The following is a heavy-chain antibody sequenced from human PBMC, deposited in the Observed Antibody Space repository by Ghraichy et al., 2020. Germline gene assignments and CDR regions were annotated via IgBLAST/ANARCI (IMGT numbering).Heavy chain of an antibody. D-gene: IGHD1-26*01. CDR2: AYHSGNT. CDR3: AREGVGGTTGSYFQH. V-gene: IGHV4-38-2*02. J-gene: IGHJ1*01. CDR1: GYSISSAYY. Sequence: SETLSLTCTVSGYSISSAYYWGWIRQPPGKGLEWIGSAYHSGNTYYNPSLKSRITISVDTSKNQFSLKLSSVTAADTAAYYCAREGVGGTTGSYFQHWGQGTLVTVSS.